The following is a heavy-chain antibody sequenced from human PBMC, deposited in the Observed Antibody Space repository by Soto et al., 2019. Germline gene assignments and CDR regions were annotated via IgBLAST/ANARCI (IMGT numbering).Heavy chain of an antibody. J-gene: IGHJ5*02. D-gene: IGHD6-19*01. CDR1: GFSFSSYA. V-gene: IGHV3-30*04. CDR2: ISKDGMNK. CDR3: GRDMYISDYFVKWFEH. Sequence: QVRLVESGGGVVQPGRSLRLSCTASGFSFSSYAMYWFRQPPGKGLEWVAVISKDGMNKNYVDAVKGRVTVSRDNANNSLDLQMNSLRDKNKAMYYCGRDMYISDYFVKWFEHWGQGKLVTVSS.